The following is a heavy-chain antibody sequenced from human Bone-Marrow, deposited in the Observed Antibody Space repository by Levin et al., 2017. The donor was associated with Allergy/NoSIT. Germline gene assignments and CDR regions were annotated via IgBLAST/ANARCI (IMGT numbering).Heavy chain of an antibody. D-gene: IGHD2/OR15-2a*01. CDR3: ARRRELSLGLDY. Sequence: TSTIKAMAWVRQAPGKGLEWVSTISEFSENLYYMESVKGRFTISRDNPKRTLYLQMNSLRVEDTAVYFCARRRELSLGLDYWGQGTLVTVSS. CDR2: ISEFSENL. CDR1: TSTIKA. J-gene: IGHJ4*02. V-gene: IGHV3-23*01.